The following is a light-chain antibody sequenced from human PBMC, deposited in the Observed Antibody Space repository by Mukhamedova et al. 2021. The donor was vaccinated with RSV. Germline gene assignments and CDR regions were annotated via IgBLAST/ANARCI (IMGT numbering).Light chain of an antibody. V-gene: IGLV2-14*04. CDR3: SSYTSSSTLYV. Sequence: DVGGYNYVSWYQQHPGKAPKLMIYDVSNRPSGVSNRFSGSKSGNTASLTISGLQAEDEADYYCSSYTSSSTLYVFGTGTKLTVL. CDR2: DVS. J-gene: IGLJ1*01. CDR1: DVGGYNY.